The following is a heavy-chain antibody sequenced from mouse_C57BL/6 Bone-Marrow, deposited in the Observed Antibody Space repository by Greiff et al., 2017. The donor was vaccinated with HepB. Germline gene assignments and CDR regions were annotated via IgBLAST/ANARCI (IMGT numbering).Heavy chain of an antibody. CDR1: GYAFSSSW. D-gene: IGHD4-1*01. Sequence: VQLQQSGPELVQPGASVKISCKASGYAFSSSWMNWVKQRPGKGLAWIGRIYPGDGDTNYNGKFKGKATLTADKSYSTAYMPLSSLTSEDSAVYCCERYPGTGPWFAYWGKGTLVTVSA. V-gene: IGHV1-82*01. J-gene: IGHJ3*01. CDR3: ERYPGTGPWFAY. CDR2: IYPGDGDT.